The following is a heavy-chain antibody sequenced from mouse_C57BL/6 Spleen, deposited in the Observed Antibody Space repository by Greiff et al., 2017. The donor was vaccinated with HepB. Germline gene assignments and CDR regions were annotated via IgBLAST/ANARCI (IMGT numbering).Heavy chain of an antibody. D-gene: IGHD2-5*01. CDR2: INPSSGYT. V-gene: IGHV1-7*01. J-gene: IGHJ1*03. Sequence: QVQLQQSGAELAKPWASVKLSCKASGYTFTSYWMHWVKQRPGQGLEWIGYINPSSGYTKYNQKFKDKATLTADKSSSTAYMQLSSLTYEDSAVYYWATSASPPYSNYSYWYFDVWGTGTTVTVSS. CDR3: ATSASPPYSNYSYWYFDV. CDR1: GYTFTSYW.